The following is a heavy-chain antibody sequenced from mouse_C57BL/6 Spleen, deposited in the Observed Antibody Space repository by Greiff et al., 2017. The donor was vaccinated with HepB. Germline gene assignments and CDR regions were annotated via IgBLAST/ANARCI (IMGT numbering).Heavy chain of an antibody. J-gene: IGHJ4*01. CDR2: INPGSGGT. D-gene: IGHD2-5*01. Sequence: QVQLQQSGAELVRPGPSVKVSCKASGYAFTNYLIEWVKQRPGQGLEWIGVINPGSGGTNYNEKFKGKATLTADKSSSTAYMQLSSLTSEDSAVYFCARELYYSNYDYAMDYWGQGTSVTVSS. CDR3: ARELYYSNYDYAMDY. CDR1: GYAFTNYL. V-gene: IGHV1-54*01.